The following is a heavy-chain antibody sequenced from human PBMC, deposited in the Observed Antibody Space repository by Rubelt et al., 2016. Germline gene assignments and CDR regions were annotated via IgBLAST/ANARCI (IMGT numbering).Heavy chain of an antibody. CDR3: ARDPGGSGWYDY. J-gene: IGHJ4*02. V-gene: IGHV4-59*01. CDR1: GGSISSYY. D-gene: IGHD6-19*01. Sequence: QVQLQESGPGLVKPSETLSLTCTVSGGSISSYYWSWIRQPPGKGLEWIGYIYYSGSTNYNPPLKFRVTISVDTSKNQFSLKLSSVTAADTAVYYCARDPGGSGWYDYWGQGTLVTVSS. CDR2: IYYSGST.